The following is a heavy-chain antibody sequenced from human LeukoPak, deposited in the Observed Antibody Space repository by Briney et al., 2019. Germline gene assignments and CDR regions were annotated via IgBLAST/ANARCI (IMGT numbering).Heavy chain of an antibody. D-gene: IGHD1-26*01. V-gene: IGHV4-34*01. Sequence: PSETLSLTCAVYGGSFSGYYWSWIRQPLGKGLEWIGEINHSGSTNYNPSLKSRVTISVDTSKNQFSLKLSSVTAADTAVYYCASSPYVDGGSWGQGTLVTVSS. CDR2: INHSGST. CDR1: GGSFSGYY. CDR3: ASSPYVDGGS. J-gene: IGHJ4*02.